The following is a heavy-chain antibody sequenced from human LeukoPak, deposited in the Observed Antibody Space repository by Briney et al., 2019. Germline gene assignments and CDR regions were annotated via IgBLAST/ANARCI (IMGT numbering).Heavy chain of an antibody. CDR2: IIPILGIA. CDR1: GGTFSSYT. D-gene: IGHD5-18*01. CDR3: ATGYSYGLPFDY. Sequence: SVKVSCKASGGTFSSYTISWVRQAPGQGLEWMGRIIPILGIANYAQKFQGRVTITADKSTSTAYMGLSSLRSEDTAVYYCATGYSYGLPFDYWGQGTLVTVSS. V-gene: IGHV1-69*02. J-gene: IGHJ4*02.